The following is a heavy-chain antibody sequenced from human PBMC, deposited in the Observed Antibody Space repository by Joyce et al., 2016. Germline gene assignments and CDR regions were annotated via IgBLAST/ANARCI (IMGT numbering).Heavy chain of an antibody. J-gene: IGHJ3*02. CDR2: TYYSGGT. CDR1: GGSISSNSHY. CDR3: ARRPFRFDI. V-gene: IGHV4-39*01. Sequence: QLQLQESGPGLVKTSETLSLTCSVSGGSISSNSHYWAWIRQPPGKGLEWIGTTYYSGGTYYNPSLKRRVTISVDKSKNQFSLTLTSVTAADTAMYYCARRPFRFDIWGQGTMVTVSS.